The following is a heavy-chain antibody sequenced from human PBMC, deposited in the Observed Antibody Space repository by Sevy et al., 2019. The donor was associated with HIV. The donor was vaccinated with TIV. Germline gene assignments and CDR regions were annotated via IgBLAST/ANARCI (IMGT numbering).Heavy chain of an antibody. CDR2: IKGDGCDK. CDR1: GFTFSVYW. CDR3: AHETIGRFDS. V-gene: IGHV3-7*01. Sequence: GGSLRLSCAASGFTFSVYWMNWVRQAPGKGLEWVANIKGDGCDKHYVDSVEGRFTISRDNGKNLLYLQMNSLRVEDTAVYYCAHETIGRFDSWGQGTLVTVSS. D-gene: IGHD3-16*01. J-gene: IGHJ4*02.